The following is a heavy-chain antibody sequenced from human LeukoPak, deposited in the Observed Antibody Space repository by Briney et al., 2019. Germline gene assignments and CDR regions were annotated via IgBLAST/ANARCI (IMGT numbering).Heavy chain of an antibody. D-gene: IGHD4-11*01. CDR1: GGSISSFY. Sequence: SETLSLTCTVSGGSISSFYWSWIRQPPGKGPEWIGYIYYSGSTNYNPSLKSRVTISVDTSKNQFSLKLSSVTAADTAVYYCASYSGTRLDYWGQGTLVTVSS. CDR3: ASYSGTRLDY. J-gene: IGHJ4*02. V-gene: IGHV4-59*01. CDR2: IYYSGST.